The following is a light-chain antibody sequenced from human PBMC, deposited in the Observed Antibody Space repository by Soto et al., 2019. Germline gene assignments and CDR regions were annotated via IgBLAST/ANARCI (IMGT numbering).Light chain of an antibody. CDR2: DAY. CDR1: QSFRGL. J-gene: IGKJ5*01. CDR3: QQYGNSPIT. Sequence: EVFLTPSPVTLSLSPGERATLSCRASQSFRGLLAWYQQKPGQAPRLLIYDAYNRATGIPPRFSGSGSGTDFTLTISRLEPEDFAVYYCQQYGNSPITFGQGTRLEI. V-gene: IGKV3-11*01.